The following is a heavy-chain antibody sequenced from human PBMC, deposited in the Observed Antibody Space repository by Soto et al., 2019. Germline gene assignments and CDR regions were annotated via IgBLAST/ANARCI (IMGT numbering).Heavy chain of an antibody. CDR1: GFTFSSYW. Sequence: EVQLVESGGGLVQPGGSLRLSCAASGFTFSSYWMHWVRQAPGKGLVWVSRINSDGSSTSYADSVKGRVTISRDNAKNTLYLQMHSLRAEDTGVYYCARGDYGGNWGYWGQGTLVTVSS. J-gene: IGHJ4*02. D-gene: IGHD4-17*01. CDR2: INSDGSST. CDR3: ARGDYGGNWGY. V-gene: IGHV3-74*01.